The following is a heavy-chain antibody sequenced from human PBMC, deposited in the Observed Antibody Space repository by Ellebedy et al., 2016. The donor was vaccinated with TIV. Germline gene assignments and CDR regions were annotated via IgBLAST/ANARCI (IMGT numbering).Heavy chain of an antibody. CDR3: ASHETTYTSTPPDD. Sequence: SETLSLTXTVSGGSISSYYWSWIRQPPGKGLEWIGSMFHSGSTYYNPSLKSRVTISVDTSKNQFSLKLNSVTAADTAVYFCASHETTYTSTPPDDWGQGALVTVSS. D-gene: IGHD1-1*01. J-gene: IGHJ1*01. CDR2: MFHSGST. CDR1: GGSISSYY. V-gene: IGHV4-59*04.